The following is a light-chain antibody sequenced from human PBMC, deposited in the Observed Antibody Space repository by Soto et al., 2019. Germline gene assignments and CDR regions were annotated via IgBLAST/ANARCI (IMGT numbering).Light chain of an antibody. V-gene: IGLV2-8*01. CDR3: SSYAGSYTLYV. Sequence: QSVLTQPPSASGSPGQSVAISCTGTSSDVGGYNYVSWYQQHPGKAPKLMIYEVNKRPSGVPDRFSGSKSGNTASLTVSGLQAEDEADYYCSSYAGSYTLYVFGTGTKVTVL. CDR2: EVN. CDR1: SSDVGGYNY. J-gene: IGLJ1*01.